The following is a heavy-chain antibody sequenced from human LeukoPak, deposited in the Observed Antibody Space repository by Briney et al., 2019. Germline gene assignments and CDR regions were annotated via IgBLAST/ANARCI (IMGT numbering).Heavy chain of an antibody. Sequence: GGSLRLSCAASGFTVSSNYMSWVRQAPGRGLEWVSTIYIDGPTYYADSVKGRVAISRDNSKNTMYLQMNSLRAEDTAVYYCARVGDRRGYYYFDYWGQGTLVTVSS. J-gene: IGHJ4*02. CDR3: ARVGDRRGYYYFDY. CDR1: GFTVSSNY. D-gene: IGHD3-22*01. V-gene: IGHV3-66*01. CDR2: IYIDGPT.